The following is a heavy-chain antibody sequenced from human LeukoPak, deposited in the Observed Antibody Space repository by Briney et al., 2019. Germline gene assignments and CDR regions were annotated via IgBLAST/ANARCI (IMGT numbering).Heavy chain of an antibody. CDR1: GGSFSNYF. CDR3: TLGAGWLIDY. D-gene: IGHD3-16*01. Sequence: PSETLSLTCTVSGGSFSNYFRGWIRQPPGRGLEWIGYVHNSGSTTYNPSLKSRGTIVLDTSRNQFSLRLSSVTAADAAVYYCTLGAGWLIDYWGQGILVSVSS. V-gene: IGHV4-59*03. J-gene: IGHJ4*02. CDR2: VHNSGST.